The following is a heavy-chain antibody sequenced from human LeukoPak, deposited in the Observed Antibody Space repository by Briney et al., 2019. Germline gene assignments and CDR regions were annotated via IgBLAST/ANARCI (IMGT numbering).Heavy chain of an antibody. CDR3: AENSGINEGYFDY. J-gene: IGHJ4*02. D-gene: IGHD1-26*01. Sequence: HPGGSLRLSCAASGFTFSSYAVSWVRQAPGKGLEWVSTINAGGGSTYYADSVKGRFTISRDNSKNSLYLQMNRLRAEDTAVYYCAENSGINEGYFDYWGQGTLVTVSS. CDR1: GFTFSSYA. CDR2: INAGGGST. V-gene: IGHV3-23*01.